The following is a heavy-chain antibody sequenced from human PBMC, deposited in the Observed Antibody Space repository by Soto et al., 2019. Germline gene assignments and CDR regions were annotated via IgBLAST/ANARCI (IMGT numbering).Heavy chain of an antibody. CDR2: INHSGST. D-gene: IGHD1-26*01. CDR1: GGSFSGYC. V-gene: IGHV4-34*01. J-gene: IGHJ6*03. Sequence: SETLSLTCAVDGGSFSGYCWSWIRQPPGKGLEWIGEINHSGSTNYNPSLKSRVTISVDTSKNRFSLKLSSVTAADTAVYYCARVSTVRYRYYYYMDVWGKGTTVTVSS. CDR3: ARVSTVRYRYYYYMDV.